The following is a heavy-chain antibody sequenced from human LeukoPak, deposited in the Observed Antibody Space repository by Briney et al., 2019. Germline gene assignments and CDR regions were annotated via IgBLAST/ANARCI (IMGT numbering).Heavy chain of an antibody. V-gene: IGHV3-21*04. CDR3: ARDRPAAIGYGMDV. J-gene: IGHJ6*02. CDR2: ISSSGSTI. Sequence: GSLRLSCAASGFTFSSYAMSWVRQAPGKGLEWVSAISSSGSTIYYADSVKGRFTISRDNAKNSLYLQMNSLRAEDTAVYYCARDRPAAIGYGMDVWGQGTTVTVSS. D-gene: IGHD2-2*01. CDR1: GFTFSSYA.